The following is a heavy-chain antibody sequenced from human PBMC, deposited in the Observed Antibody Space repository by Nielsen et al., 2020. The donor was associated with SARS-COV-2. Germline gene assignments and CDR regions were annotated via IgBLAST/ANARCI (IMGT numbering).Heavy chain of an antibody. CDR1: GDSVSSSSVA. Sequence: SQTLLLTCVISGDSVSSSSVAWNWIRQSPSRGLEWLGRIYYRSKWFYEYATFVRSRITIDPDTSKNHFSLHLNSVTSEDTAMYYCTRDPGYYHGMDVWGQGTTVIVSS. CDR2: IYYRSKWFY. CDR3: TRDPGYYHGMDV. J-gene: IGHJ6*02. V-gene: IGHV6-1*01.